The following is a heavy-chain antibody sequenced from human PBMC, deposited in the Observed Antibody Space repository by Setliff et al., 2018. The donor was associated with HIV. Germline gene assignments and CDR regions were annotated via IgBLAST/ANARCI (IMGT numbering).Heavy chain of an antibody. D-gene: IGHD1-26*01. CDR2: FDPELGET. V-gene: IGHV1-24*01. CDR1: GYTLTKLS. Sequence: ASVKVSCKVSGYTLTKLSMHWVRQAPEKGLEWMGGFDPELGETFFAQNFRGRLTMTQDTSTDTAYMELTSLRSDGTAMYYCATDNREGVGTPYYFDYWGQGTQVTVPQ. J-gene: IGHJ4*02. CDR3: ATDNREGVGTPYYFDY.